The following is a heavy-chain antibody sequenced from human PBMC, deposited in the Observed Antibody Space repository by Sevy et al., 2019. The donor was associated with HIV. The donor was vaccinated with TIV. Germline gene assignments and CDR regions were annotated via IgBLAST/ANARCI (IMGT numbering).Heavy chain of an antibody. Sequence: GGSLRLSCSASGFTFSSYAMHWVRQAPGKGLEYVSAISSNGGSTYYADSVKGRFTISRDNSKNTLYLQMSSLRAEDTAVYYCLKDGGVRGVMRSAAFDIWGQGTMVTVSS. V-gene: IGHV3-64D*06. J-gene: IGHJ3*02. D-gene: IGHD3-10*01. CDR2: ISSNGGST. CDR3: LKDGGVRGVMRSAAFDI. CDR1: GFTFSSYA.